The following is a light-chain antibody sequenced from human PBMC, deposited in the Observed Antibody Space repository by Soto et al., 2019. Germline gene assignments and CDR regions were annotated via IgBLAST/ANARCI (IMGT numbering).Light chain of an antibody. CDR1: SSDVGGYNY. V-gene: IGLV2-11*01. CDR2: DVS. CDR3: CSYAGSYTSYNYV. J-gene: IGLJ1*01. Sequence: QSVLTQPRSVSGSPGQSVTISCTGTSSDVGGYNYVSWYQQHPGKAPKLMIYDVSKRPSGVPDRFSGSKSGNTASLPISGLQAEDEADYYCCSYAGSYTSYNYVFGTGTKVTVL.